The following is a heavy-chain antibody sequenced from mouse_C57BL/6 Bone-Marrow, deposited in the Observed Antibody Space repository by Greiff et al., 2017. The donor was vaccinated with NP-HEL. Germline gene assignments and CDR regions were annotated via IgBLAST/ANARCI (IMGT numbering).Heavy chain of an antibody. V-gene: IGHV1-81*01. Sequence: VQLQQSGAELARPGASVKLSCKASGYTFTSYGISWVKQRTGQGLEWIGEIYPRSGNTYYNEKFKGKATLTADKSSSTAYMELRSLTSEDSAVYFCARREFITTVVAELWYFDVWGTGTTVTVSS. D-gene: IGHD1-1*01. J-gene: IGHJ1*03. CDR1: GYTFTSYG. CDR3: ARREFITTVVAELWYFDV. CDR2: IYPRSGNT.